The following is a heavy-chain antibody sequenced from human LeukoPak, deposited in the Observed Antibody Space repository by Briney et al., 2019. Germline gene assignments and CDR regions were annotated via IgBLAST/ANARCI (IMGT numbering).Heavy chain of an antibody. CDR2: IWYDGSNK. Sequence: GGSLRLSCAAYRFTFRNHGMHWVRQAPGKGLEWVAVIWYDGSNKYYADSVKGRFTISRDNSKNTLYLQMNSLRAEDTAVYYCARDRDARYLDYWGQGTLVTVSS. J-gene: IGHJ4*02. CDR1: RFTFRNHG. V-gene: IGHV3-33*01. CDR3: ARDRDARYLDY. D-gene: IGHD6-6*01.